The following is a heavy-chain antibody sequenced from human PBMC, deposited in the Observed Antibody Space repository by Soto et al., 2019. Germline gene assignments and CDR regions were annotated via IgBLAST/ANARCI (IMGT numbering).Heavy chain of an antibody. CDR3: ARAAEMATITDWYFDL. Sequence: QVQLVQSGAEVKKPGSSVKVSCKASGGTFSSYAISWVRQAPGQGLEWMGGIIPIFGTANYAQKFQGRVTITXXEXTXXAYMELSSLRSEDTAVYYCARAAEMATITDWYFDLWGRGTLVTVSS. CDR1: GGTFSSYA. J-gene: IGHJ2*01. CDR2: IIPIFGTA. V-gene: IGHV1-69*05. D-gene: IGHD5-12*01.